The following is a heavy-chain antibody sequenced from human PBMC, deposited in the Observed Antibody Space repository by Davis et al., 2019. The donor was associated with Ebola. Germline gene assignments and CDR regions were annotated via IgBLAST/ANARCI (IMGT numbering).Heavy chain of an antibody. V-gene: IGHV3-69-1*01. CDR1: GGSFSGYY. CDR3: ARYIAAAVY. Sequence: PSETLSLTCAVYGGSFSGYYWSWIRQPPGKGLEWVSYISSSSTIYYADSVKGRFTISRDNAKNSLYLQMNSLRDEDTAVYYCARYIAAAVYWGQGTLVSVSS. J-gene: IGHJ4*02. D-gene: IGHD6-13*01. CDR2: ISSSSTI.